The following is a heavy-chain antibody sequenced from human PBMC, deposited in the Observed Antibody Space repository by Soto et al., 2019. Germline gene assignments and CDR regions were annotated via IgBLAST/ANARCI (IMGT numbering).Heavy chain of an antibody. D-gene: IGHD6-19*01. V-gene: IGHV3-23*01. Sequence: PGGSLRLSCAASGFTLSTYDITWVRQAPGKGLEWVSSIRRGEGSTEYADSVRGRFTISRDNSGTTLSLQMNSLRVEDTAVYYCARSSRGWRFDLWGQGTLVTVSS. CDR1: GFTLSTYD. CDR3: ARSSRGWRFDL. J-gene: IGHJ5*02. CDR2: IRRGEGST.